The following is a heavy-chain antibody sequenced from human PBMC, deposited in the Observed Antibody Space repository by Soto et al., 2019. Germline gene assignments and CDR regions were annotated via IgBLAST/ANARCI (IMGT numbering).Heavy chain of an antibody. J-gene: IGHJ3*02. CDR1: GGTFSSYA. CDR2: IIPIFGTA. V-gene: IGHV1-69*13. D-gene: IGHD6-19*01. CDR3: AKTANGWFSAFDI. Sequence: ASVKVSWKASGGTFSSYAISWVRQAPGQGLEWMGGIIPIFGTANYAQKFQGRVTITADESTSTAYMELSSLRSEDTAVYYCAKTANGWFSAFDIWGQGTMVTVSS.